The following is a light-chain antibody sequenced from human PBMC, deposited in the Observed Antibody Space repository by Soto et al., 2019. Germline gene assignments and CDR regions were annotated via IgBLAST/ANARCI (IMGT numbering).Light chain of an antibody. J-gene: IGKJ1*01. CDR2: LAS. Sequence: EIALTQSPGTLSLSPGERATLSCRASQSVSSNYLAWYQQKPGQAPRLLFYLASSRATGIPDRFRGSGSGTDFTLTISSLEPEDFAVYYCQQYASSRTFGQGTKVDIK. V-gene: IGKV3-20*01. CDR3: QQYASSRT. CDR1: QSVSSNY.